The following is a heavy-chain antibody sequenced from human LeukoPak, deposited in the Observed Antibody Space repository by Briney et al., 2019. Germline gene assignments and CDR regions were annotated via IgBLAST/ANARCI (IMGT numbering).Heavy chain of an antibody. J-gene: IGHJ4*02. D-gene: IGHD1-26*01. CDR1: GFTFGNYR. CDR3: TKRVKYGGTWDHFAD. Sequence: GGSLRLSCAASGFTFGNYRMSWVRQAPGKGLEWVSTVNADGGNTYYADSVKGRFTISRDNSKNTLILQMNSLRVEDTALYYCTKRVKYGGTWDHFADWGQGTLVTVSS. V-gene: IGHV3-23*01. CDR2: VNADGGNT.